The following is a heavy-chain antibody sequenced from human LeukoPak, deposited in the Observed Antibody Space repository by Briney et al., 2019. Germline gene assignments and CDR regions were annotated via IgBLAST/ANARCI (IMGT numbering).Heavy chain of an antibody. V-gene: IGHV1-18*01. D-gene: IGHD2-2*01. CDR3: ARVPSYQLPRGPQYNWFDP. Sequence: ASVKVSCKASGYTFTSYGISWVRQAPGQGLEWMGWISAYNGNTNYAQKLQGRVTMTTDTSKSRAYREVRRLRSDDTAVYYCARVPSYQLPRGPQYNWFDPWGQGTLVTVSS. J-gene: IGHJ5*02. CDR1: GYTFTSYG. CDR2: ISAYNGNT.